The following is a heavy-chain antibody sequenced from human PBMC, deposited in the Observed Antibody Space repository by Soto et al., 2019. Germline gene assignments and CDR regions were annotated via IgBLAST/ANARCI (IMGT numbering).Heavy chain of an antibody. V-gene: IGHV1-8*01. CDR2: MNPNSGNT. J-gene: IGHJ1*01. Sequence: GASVKVSCKASGYTFTSYDINWVRQATGQGLEWMGWMNPNSGNTGYAQKFQGRVTMTRNTSISTAYMELSSLRSEDTAVYYCARARKVRGPLQHWGQGTLVTAPQ. CDR1: GYTFTSYD. D-gene: IGHD3-10*01. CDR3: ARARKVRGPLQH.